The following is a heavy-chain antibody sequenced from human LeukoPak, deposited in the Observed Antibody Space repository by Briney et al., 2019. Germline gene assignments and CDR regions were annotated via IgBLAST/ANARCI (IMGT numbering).Heavy chain of an antibody. Sequence: SETLSLTCTVSGGSTSHYYWSWIRQPPGKGPEWIGYIYYTGTNNYNPSLKSRVTISVDTSKSQFSLKLNSVAAADTAVYYCAREDPQTKVPEGMDVWGQGTTVTVSS. CDR1: GGSTSHYY. V-gene: IGHV4-59*01. J-gene: IGHJ6*02. CDR3: AREDPQTKVPEGMDV. D-gene: IGHD4/OR15-4a*01. CDR2: IYYTGTN.